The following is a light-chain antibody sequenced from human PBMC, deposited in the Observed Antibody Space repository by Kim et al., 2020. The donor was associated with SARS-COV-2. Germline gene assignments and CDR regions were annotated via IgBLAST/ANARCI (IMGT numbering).Light chain of an antibody. V-gene: IGLV3-1*01. J-gene: IGLJ2*01. CDR1: KLGDKY. Sequence: PGQTASITCSGDKLGDKYACWYQQKPGQSPVLVIDQDSKRPSGIPERFSGSNSGNTATLTISGTQAMDEADYYCQAWDSSTAGVVFGGGTQLTVL. CDR3: QAWDSSTAGVV. CDR2: QDS.